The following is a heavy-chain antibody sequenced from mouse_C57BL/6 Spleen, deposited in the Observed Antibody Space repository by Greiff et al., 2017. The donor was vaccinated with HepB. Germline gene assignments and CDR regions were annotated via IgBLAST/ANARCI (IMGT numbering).Heavy chain of an antibody. D-gene: IGHD2-1*01. CDR3: ARSDIYYGNPFAY. CDR1: GYTFTSYW. V-gene: IGHV1-61*01. Sequence: VKLQQPGAELVRPGSSVKLSCKASGYTFTSYWMDWVKQRPGQGLEWIGNIYPSDSETHYNQKFKDKATLTVDKSSSTAYMQLSSLTSEDSAVYYCARSDIYYGNPFAYWGQGTLVTVSA. CDR2: IYPSDSET. J-gene: IGHJ3*01.